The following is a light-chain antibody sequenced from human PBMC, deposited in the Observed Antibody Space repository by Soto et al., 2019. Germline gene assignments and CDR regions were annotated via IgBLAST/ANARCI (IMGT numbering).Light chain of an antibody. Sequence: EIVLTQSPGTLFLSPGERATLSCRASQSVSSSSLAWYQQKPGQAPRLLIYGASSRATGIPDRFSGSGSGTDFTLPISRLEPEDVAVYFCQHFGSSPGYTFGQGTKLQIK. J-gene: IGKJ2*01. CDR2: GAS. V-gene: IGKV3-20*01. CDR1: QSVSSSS. CDR3: QHFGSSPGYT.